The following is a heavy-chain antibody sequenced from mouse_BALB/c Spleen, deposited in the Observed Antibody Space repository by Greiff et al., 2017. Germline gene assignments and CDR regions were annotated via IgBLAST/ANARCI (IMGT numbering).Heavy chain of an antibody. CDR2: ISDGGSYT. CDR3: AGYYYGSSWYFDV. V-gene: IGHV5-4*02. D-gene: IGHD1-1*01. Sequence: EVQRVESGGGLVKPGGSLKLSCAASGFTFSDYYMYWVRQTPEKRREWVATISDGGSYTYYTDSVKGRFTISRDNAKNNLYLQMSSLTSEDTAMYYCAGYYYGSSWYFDVWGEGTTVTVSS. J-gene: IGHJ1*01. CDR1: GFTFSDYY.